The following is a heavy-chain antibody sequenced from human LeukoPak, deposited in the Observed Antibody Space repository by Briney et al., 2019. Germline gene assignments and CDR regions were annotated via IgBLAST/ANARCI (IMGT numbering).Heavy chain of an antibody. V-gene: IGHV3-64*02. D-gene: IGHD3-10*01. CDR3: ARRGGAFDI. CDR1: EFTFSSYD. Sequence: GRSLRLSCAASEFTFSSYDMHWVRQAPGKGLEYVSGISSKGGSTYCADSVKGRFTISRDNSKNTLYLQMGSLRPEDMAVYYCARRGGAFDIWGQGTMVTVSS. J-gene: IGHJ3*02. CDR2: ISSKGGST.